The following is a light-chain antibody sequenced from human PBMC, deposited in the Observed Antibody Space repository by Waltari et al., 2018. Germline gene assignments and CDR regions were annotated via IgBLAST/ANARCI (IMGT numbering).Light chain of an antibody. CDR3: CTYAGSYTWG. Sequence: QSALTQPRSVSGSPGQSVTISCTGTSNDVGSYDYVSWFQQRPGKAPKVVIYDVRQRPSGVPARFSGSKSGNAAFLTISGLQAEDEADYYCCTYAGSYTWGFGGGSNLTVL. V-gene: IGLV2-11*01. CDR2: DVR. J-gene: IGLJ3*02. CDR1: SNDVGSYDY.